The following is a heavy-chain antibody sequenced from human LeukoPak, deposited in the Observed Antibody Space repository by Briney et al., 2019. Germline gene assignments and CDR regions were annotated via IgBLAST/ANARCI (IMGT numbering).Heavy chain of an antibody. V-gene: IGHV3-33*06. J-gene: IGHJ4*02. CDR1: GFTFSSYG. D-gene: IGHD4-23*01. CDR3: AKDSYGGNSKFDY. CDR2: ISYDGSNK. Sequence: GGSLRLSCAASGFTFSSYGMHWVRQAPGKGLEWVAVISYDGSNKYYADSVKGRFTISRDNSKNTLYLQMNSLRAEDTVVYYCAKDSYGGNSKFDYWGQGTLVTVSS.